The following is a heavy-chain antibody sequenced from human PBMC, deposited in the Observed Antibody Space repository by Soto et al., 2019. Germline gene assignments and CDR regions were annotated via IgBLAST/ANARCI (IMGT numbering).Heavy chain of an antibody. D-gene: IGHD1-1*01. V-gene: IGHV2-5*02. CDR2: IYWDDDK. J-gene: IGHJ4*02. CDR3: AHSGGTGTDFDY. Sequence: GLDLEWLALIYWDDDKRYSPSLKSRLTITKDTSKNQVVLTMTNMDPVDTATYYCAHSGGTGTDFDYWGQGTLVTVSS.